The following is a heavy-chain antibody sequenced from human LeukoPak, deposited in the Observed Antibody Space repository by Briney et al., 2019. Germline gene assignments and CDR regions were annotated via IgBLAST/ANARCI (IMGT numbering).Heavy chain of an antibody. D-gene: IGHD3-10*01. CDR1: GYTFTGYY. CDR2: IKPNSGGT. Sequence: ASLKVSCKASGYTFTGYYMHWVRQAPEQGLEWMRWIKPNSGGTNYAQKFQGRVTMTRDTSISKAYMELSRLRSDDTAVYYCAREVFYYGSGRSIDFDYWGQGTLVTVSP. V-gene: IGHV1-2*02. CDR3: AREVFYYGSGRSIDFDY. J-gene: IGHJ4*02.